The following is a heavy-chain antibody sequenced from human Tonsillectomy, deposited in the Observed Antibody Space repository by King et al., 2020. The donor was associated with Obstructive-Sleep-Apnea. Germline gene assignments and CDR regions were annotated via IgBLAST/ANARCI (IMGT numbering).Heavy chain of an antibody. Sequence: QLVQSGGGLVQPGGSLRLSCAASGFTFSTYDMGWVRQAPGKGLKWVSVISDSGGTTYYADSVKGRFTISRDNSKKTRYLQMNSLRAEDTAVFYCAKGPAQQVVPNYFDYWGQGTLVTVSS. J-gene: IGHJ4*02. CDR2: ISDSGGTT. CDR3: AKGPAQQVVPNYFDY. CDR1: GFTFSTYD. D-gene: IGHD6-13*01. V-gene: IGHV3-23*04.